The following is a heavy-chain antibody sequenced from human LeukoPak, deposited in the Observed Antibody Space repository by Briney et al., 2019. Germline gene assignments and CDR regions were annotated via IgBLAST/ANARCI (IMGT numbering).Heavy chain of an antibody. Sequence: ASVKVSCKASGYTFTGYYMHWVRQAPGQGLEWMGWINPNSGGTKYAQKLLGRVTVTRDTSISTAYMQLSRLRSDDTAVYFCATHSPEWRYSGYYNFYYMDVWGKGTTVTVSS. CDR2: INPNSGGT. J-gene: IGHJ6*03. D-gene: IGHD5-12*01. V-gene: IGHV1-2*02. CDR1: GYTFTGYY. CDR3: ATHSPEWRYSGYYNFYYMDV.